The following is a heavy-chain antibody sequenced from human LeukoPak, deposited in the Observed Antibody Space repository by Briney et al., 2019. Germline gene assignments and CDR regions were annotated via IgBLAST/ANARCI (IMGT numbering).Heavy chain of an antibody. V-gene: IGHV5-51*01. D-gene: IGHD3-3*01. J-gene: IGHJ4*02. Sequence: GESLMISCKGSGYSFTSYWIGWGRQMPGKGLEWMGIIYPGDSDTRYSPSFQGQVTISADKSISTAYPQWSSLKASDTAMYYFARPHDFWSGYPDYCGQGTLVTVSS. CDR1: GYSFTSYW. CDR2: IYPGDSDT. CDR3: ARPHDFWSGYPDY.